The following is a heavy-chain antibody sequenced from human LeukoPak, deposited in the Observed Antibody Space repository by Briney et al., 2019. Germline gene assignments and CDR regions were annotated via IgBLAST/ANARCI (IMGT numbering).Heavy chain of an antibody. CDR3: ARSPNSGYDPFDY. Sequence: SETLSLTCTVSGGSITSTSYYWGWIRQPPGKGLEWIGSIYYSGTTHYNPSLKTRVTISVDTSKNQFSLKLSSMTAADTAVYYCARSPNSGYDPFDYWGQGTLVTVSS. CDR2: IYYSGTT. D-gene: IGHD5-12*01. V-gene: IGHV4-39*01. CDR1: GGSITSTSYY. J-gene: IGHJ4*02.